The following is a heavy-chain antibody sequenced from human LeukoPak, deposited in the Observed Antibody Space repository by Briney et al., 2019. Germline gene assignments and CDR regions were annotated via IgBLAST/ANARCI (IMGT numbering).Heavy chain of an antibody. CDR3: AREISAPPLEQENWFDP. V-gene: IGHV3-11*06. J-gene: IGHJ5*02. CDR1: GFTFSDYY. CDR2: ISSSSSYT. D-gene: IGHD1/OR15-1a*01. Sequence: GGSLRLSCAASGFTFSDYYMSWIRQAPGKGLEWVSYISSSSSYTNYADSVKGRFTISRDSAKNSLYLQMNSLRAEDTAVYYCAREISAPPLEQENWFDPWGQGTLVTVSS.